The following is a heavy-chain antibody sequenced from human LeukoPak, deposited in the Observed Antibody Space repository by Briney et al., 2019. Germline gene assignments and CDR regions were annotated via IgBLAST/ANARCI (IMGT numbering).Heavy chain of an antibody. CDR3: ARGPHPIVVVPAAISYYYYYGMDV. J-gene: IGHJ6*02. CDR2: IIPIFGTA. D-gene: IGHD2-2*01. Sequence: ASVKVSCKASGGTFSSYAISWVRQAPGQGFEWMGGIIPIFGTANYAQKFQGRVTITADESTSTAYMELSSLRSEDTAVYYCARGPHPIVVVPAAISYYYYYGMDVWGQGTTVTVSS. CDR1: GGTFSSYA. V-gene: IGHV1-69*13.